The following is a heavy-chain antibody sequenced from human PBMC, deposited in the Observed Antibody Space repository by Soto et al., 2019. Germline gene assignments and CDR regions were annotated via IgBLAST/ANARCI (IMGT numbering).Heavy chain of an antibody. J-gene: IGHJ4*02. V-gene: IGHV1-2*04. CDR2: ISANSGGT. D-gene: IGHD2-15*01. Sequence: ASVKVSCKASGYTFTSYGISWVRQAPGQGLEWMGWISANSGGTNYAQKFQGWVTMTRDTSISTAYMELSRLRSDDTAVYYCARVPYCSGGSCWLFFDYWGQGTLVTVSS. CDR3: ARVPYCSGGSCWLFFDY. CDR1: GYTFTSYG.